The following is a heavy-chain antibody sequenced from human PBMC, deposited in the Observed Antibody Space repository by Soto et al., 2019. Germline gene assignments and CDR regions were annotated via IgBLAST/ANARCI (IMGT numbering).Heavy chain of an antibody. V-gene: IGHV4-34*01. CDR1: GGSFSGYY. CDR2: INHSGST. D-gene: IGHD2-2*01. J-gene: IGHJ5*02. Sequence: PSETLSLTCAVYGGSFSGYYWSWIRQPPGKGLEWIGEINHSGSTNYNPSLKSRVTISVDTSKNQFSLKLSSVTAADTAVYYCARGLGYCSSTSCWGTWFDPWGQGTLVTVSS. CDR3: ARGLGYCSSTSCWGTWFDP.